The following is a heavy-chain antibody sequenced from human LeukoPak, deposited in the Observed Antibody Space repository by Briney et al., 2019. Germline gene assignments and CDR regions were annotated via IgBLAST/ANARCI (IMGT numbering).Heavy chain of an antibody. CDR3: ARRRQQLGYFRH. J-gene: IGHJ1*01. CDR2: INHSGST. Sequence: SETLSLTCAVYGGSFSGYYWSWIRQPPGKGLEWIGEINHSGSTNYNPSLKSRVTISVDTSKNQFSLKLSSVTAADTAVYYCARRRQQLGYFRHWGQGTLVTVSS. V-gene: IGHV4-34*01. CDR1: GGSFSGYY. D-gene: IGHD6-13*01.